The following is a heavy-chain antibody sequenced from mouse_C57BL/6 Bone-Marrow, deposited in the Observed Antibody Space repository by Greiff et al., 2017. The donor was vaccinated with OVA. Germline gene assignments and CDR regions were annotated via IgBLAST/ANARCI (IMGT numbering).Heavy chain of an antibody. V-gene: IGHV1-19*01. Sequence: VQLQQPGPVLVKPGASVKMSCKASGYTFTDYYMNWVKQSHGKSLEWIGVINPYNGGTSYNQKFKGKATLTVDKSSSTAYMELNSLTSEDSAVYYCARWASHFDDCGQGTTLTVSS. CDR1: GYTFTDYY. J-gene: IGHJ2*01. CDR2: INPYNGGT. D-gene: IGHD3-1*01. CDR3: ARWASHFDD.